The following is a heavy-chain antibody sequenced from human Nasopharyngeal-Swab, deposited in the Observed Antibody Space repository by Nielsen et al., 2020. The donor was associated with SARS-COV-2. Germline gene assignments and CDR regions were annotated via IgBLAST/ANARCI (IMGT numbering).Heavy chain of an antibody. Sequence: GGSLRLSCTASGFTFSNYDIHWLRHTPGKGLEWVAVMWYAGSSERYADSVKGRFTISRDISKNTLYLHMNSLRAEDTAVYYCARESGVSSTSPFDCWGRGTLVTVSS. J-gene: IGHJ4*02. CDR1: GFTFSNYD. CDR2: MWYAGSSE. D-gene: IGHD2-2*01. CDR3: ARESGVSSTSPFDC. V-gene: IGHV3-33*01.